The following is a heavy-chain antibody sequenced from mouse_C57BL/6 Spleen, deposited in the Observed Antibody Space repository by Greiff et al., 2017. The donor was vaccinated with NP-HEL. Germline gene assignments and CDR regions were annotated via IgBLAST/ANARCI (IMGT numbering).Heavy chain of an antibody. Sequence: VQLQQSGPELVKPGASVKISCKASGYTFTDYYMNWVKQSHGKSLEWIGDINPNNGGTSYNQKFKGKATLTVDKSSSTAYMELRSLTSEDSAVYYCARVPYYYGSSHYFDYWGQGTTLTVSS. J-gene: IGHJ2*01. D-gene: IGHD1-1*01. CDR1: GYTFTDYY. CDR2: INPNNGGT. CDR3: ARVPYYYGSSHYFDY. V-gene: IGHV1-26*01.